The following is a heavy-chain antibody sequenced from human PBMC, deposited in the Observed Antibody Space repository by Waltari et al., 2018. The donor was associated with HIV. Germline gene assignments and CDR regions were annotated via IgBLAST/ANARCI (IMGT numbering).Heavy chain of an antibody. CDR2: INPNSEGT. CDR1: RYTFTGYY. J-gene: IGHJ6*02. Sequence: QVQLVQSGAEVKKPGTSVKVACKASRYTFTGYYMHWVRQATGQGLEWIGWINPNSEGTKYAQKFKDRVPMTRDTSISTAYMELSRLRSDDTAVYYCARSITMIVVLIAWGYGMDVWGQGTTVTVSS. CDR3: ARSITMIVVLIAWGYGMDV. V-gene: IGHV1-2*02. D-gene: IGHD3-22*01.